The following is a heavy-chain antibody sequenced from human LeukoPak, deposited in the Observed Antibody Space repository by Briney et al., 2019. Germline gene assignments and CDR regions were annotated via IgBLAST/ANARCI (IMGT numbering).Heavy chain of an antibody. J-gene: IGHJ6*02. CDR2: ISGSGDRT. CDR3: GKRELWHGSGEDA. D-gene: IGHD3-10*01. CDR1: GFTFNNYA. Sequence: HPGGSLRLSCAASGFTFNNYAMSWFRQTPGKGLEWVSAISGSGDRTYYAESVKGRFSIPRDNSKNTLYLQMHSLRAEDTAVYYCGKRELWHGSGEDAWGQGTTVTVSS. V-gene: IGHV3-23*01.